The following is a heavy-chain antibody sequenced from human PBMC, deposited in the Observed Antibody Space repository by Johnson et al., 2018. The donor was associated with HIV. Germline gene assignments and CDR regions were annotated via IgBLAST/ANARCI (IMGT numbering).Heavy chain of an antibody. CDR2: IRYDGSNK. J-gene: IGHJ3*02. D-gene: IGHD3-22*01. V-gene: IGHV3-30*02. Sequence: QVQLVESGGGVVQPGRSLRLSCAASGFTFSSYGMHWVRQAPGKGLEWVAFIRYDGSNKYYADYVKGRFTISRDNSKNTLYLQMNSLRAEDTAVYYCAIVVVITGAFDIWGQGTMVTVSS. CDR3: AIVVVITGAFDI. CDR1: GFTFSSYG.